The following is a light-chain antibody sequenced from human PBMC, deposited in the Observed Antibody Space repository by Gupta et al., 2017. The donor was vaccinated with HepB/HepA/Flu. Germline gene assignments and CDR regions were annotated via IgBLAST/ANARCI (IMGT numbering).Light chain of an antibody. Sequence: VLTQSPVTLSLSPGERATLSCRASQSVSSSCLAWYQQKPGQAPRLLIYGASSRATGIPDRFSVSGSGTDFTLTIRRLEPEDFAVYYCQKYGSSLTWTFGQGTKVEIK. CDR1: QSVSSSC. V-gene: IGKV3-20*01. J-gene: IGKJ1*01. CDR2: GAS. CDR3: QKYGSSLTWT.